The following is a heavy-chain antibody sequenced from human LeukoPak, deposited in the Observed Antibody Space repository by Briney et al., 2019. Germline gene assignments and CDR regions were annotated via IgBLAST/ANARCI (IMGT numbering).Heavy chain of an antibody. D-gene: IGHD2-15*01. CDR3: ARVVSGGAFDY. Sequence: PSETLSLTCTVSGGSISSYYWSWIRQPPGKGLEWIGYAHYSGSTDYNPSLKSRVTMSVDTSKSQFSLKLSSVTAADTAVFYCARVVSGGAFDYWGQGTLVTVSS. V-gene: IGHV4-59*08. CDR1: GGSISSYY. CDR2: AHYSGST. J-gene: IGHJ4*02.